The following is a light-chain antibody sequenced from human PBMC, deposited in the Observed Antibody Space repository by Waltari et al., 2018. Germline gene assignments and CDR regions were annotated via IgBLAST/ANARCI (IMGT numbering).Light chain of an antibody. CDR1: GRYIAASNH. CDR3: SSYTATSNGLARV. CDR2: QVN. Sequence: QSALTQPASVSGSPGQSITISCPGTGRYIAASNHLPLFHQPPVKAPKLVIFQVNGRPSGVSPRFSGSKSAYTASLTISGLQAEDEADYYCSSYTATSNGLARVFGGGTKLTVL. V-gene: IGLV2-14*01. J-gene: IGLJ2*01.